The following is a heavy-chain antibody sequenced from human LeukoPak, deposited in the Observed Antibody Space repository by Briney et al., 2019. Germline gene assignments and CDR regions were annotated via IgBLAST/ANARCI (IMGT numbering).Heavy chain of an antibody. D-gene: IGHD6-19*01. CDR2: ISSSSSYI. J-gene: IGHJ4*02. CDR3: ARDTPTPTQWRPFDY. V-gene: IGHV3-21*01. Sequence: KAGGSLRLSCAASGFTVSSNYMSWVRQAPGKGLEWVSSISSSSSYIYYADSVKGRFTISRDNAKNSLYLQMNSLRAEDTAVYYCARDTPTPTQWRPFDYWGQGTLVTVSS. CDR1: GFTVSSNY.